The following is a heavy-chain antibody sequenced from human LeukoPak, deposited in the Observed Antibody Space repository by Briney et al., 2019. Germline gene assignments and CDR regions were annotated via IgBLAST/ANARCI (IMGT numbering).Heavy chain of an antibody. J-gene: IGHJ4*02. CDR1: GGSFSGFY. D-gene: IGHD6-19*01. Sequence: SETLSLTCAVYGGSFSGFYWSWVRQSPEKGLEWIGEINHTGNTNYNPSLKSRVTMSVVTSKNQFSLRLDSVTAADTAVYYCARGQCLDNSWGQGTRVTVSS. CDR2: INHTGNT. CDR3: ARGQCLDNS. V-gene: IGHV4-34*01.